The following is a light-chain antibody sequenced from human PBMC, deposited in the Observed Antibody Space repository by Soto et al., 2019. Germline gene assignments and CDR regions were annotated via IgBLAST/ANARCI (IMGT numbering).Light chain of an antibody. CDR2: EVS. Sequence: QSALTQPASVSGSPGQSITISCTGTSSDVETYNVVSWYQQHPGKAPRLIIYEVSKRPSGVSNRFSGSRSGNTATLTISGLQAEDEADYSRCSHANSGTFEWVFGGGTKLTVL. J-gene: IGLJ3*02. CDR3: CSHANSGTFEWV. V-gene: IGLV2-23*02. CDR1: SSDVETYNV.